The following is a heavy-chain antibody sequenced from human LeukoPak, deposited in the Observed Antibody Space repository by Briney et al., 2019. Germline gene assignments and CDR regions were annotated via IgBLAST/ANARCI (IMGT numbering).Heavy chain of an antibody. J-gene: IGHJ4*02. CDR3: ARHYGAYEQGDY. V-gene: IGHV3-66*04. Sequence: GGSLRLSCAASGFTVSHYYMSWVRQAPGKGLEWVSVIFSGGDTYYADSVKGRFTISRDNSKNTLYLQMHSLKVEDTAVYYCARHYGAYEQGDYWGQGTLVTVSS. D-gene: IGHD4-17*01. CDR1: GFTVSHYY. CDR2: IFSGGDT.